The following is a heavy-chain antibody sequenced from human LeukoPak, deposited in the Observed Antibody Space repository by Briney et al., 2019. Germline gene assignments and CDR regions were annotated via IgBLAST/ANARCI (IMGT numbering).Heavy chain of an antibody. CDR3: ARAGASRAPKGMDV. J-gene: IGHJ6*02. D-gene: IGHD3-10*01. V-gene: IGHV3-30*03. CDR1: GFTFGKYW. CDR2: ISYDGSNK. Sequence: RGSLKLSCVASGFTFGKYWMSWVRQAPGKGLEWVAVISYDGSNKYYADSVKGRFTISRDNSKNTLYLQMNSLRAEDTAVYYCARAGASRAPKGMDVWGQGTTVTVSS.